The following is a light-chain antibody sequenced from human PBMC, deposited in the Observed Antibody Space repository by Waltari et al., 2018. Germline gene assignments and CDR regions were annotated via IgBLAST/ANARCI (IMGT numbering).Light chain of an antibody. V-gene: IGLV2-14*03. CDR1: SSDVGKYNY. CDR2: GVT. CDR3: SSYTSSHVA. Sequence: QSALTQPASVSGSPGQSITISCTGTSSDVGKYNYVSWYQQHPGKAPKLMIYGVTNRPSGVSNRFSGSKSGNTASLTISGLQAEDEADYYCSSYTSSHVAFGGGTKLTVL. J-gene: IGLJ2*01.